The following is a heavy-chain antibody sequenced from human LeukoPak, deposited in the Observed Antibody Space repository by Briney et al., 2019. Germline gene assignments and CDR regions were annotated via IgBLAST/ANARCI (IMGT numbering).Heavy chain of an antibody. CDR3: ARDIFGYCSSTSCNNWFDP. CDR1: GYTFTSYG. CDR2: ISAYNGNT. D-gene: IGHD2-2*01. Sequence: GTSVKVSCKASGYTFTSYGIIWVRQAPGQGLEWMGWISAYNGNTNYAQKLQGRVTMTTDTSTSTAYMELRSLRSDDTAVYYCARDIFGYCSSTSCNNWFDPWGQGTLVTVSS. J-gene: IGHJ5*02. V-gene: IGHV1-18*04.